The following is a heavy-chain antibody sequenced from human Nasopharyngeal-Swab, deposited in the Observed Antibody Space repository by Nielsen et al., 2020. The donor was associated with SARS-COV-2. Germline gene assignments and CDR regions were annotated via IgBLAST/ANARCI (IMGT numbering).Heavy chain of an antibody. CDR2: ISSSGDRA. CDR3: AKGYCSDCYTGDY. J-gene: IGHJ4*02. Sequence: GESPKTPRAASGFTFSNHAMTRVRQAPGKGLEWVSGISSSGDRADYADSVKGRFTIARDNSKNTLYLQMSSLTAEDTALYYCAKGYCSDCYTGDYWGQGTLVTVSS. V-gene: IGHV3-23*01. D-gene: IGHD2-21*02. CDR1: GFTFSNHA.